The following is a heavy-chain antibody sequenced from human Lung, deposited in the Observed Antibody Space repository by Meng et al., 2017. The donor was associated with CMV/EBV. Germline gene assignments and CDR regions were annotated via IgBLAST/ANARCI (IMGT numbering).Heavy chain of an antibody. D-gene: IGHD6-13*01. V-gene: IGHV3-74*01. CDR1: GFTFSSYW. CDR2: INSDGSST. CDR3: ATELITTAGTRRDY. J-gene: IGHJ4*02. Sequence: GEXXRISCAASGFTFSSYWMHWVRQVPGKGLVWVARINSDGSSTSYADSVKGRFTISRDNAKNTLYLQMNSLRAEDTAVYYCATELITTAGTRRDYWRQGXLVTVSS.